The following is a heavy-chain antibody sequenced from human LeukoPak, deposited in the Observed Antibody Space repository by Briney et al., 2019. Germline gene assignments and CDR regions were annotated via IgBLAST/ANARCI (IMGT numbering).Heavy chain of an antibody. J-gene: IGHJ4*02. CDR2: IDPSDSHI. CDR3: ARQGRGSYRRDFDY. CDR1: GYSFTSNW. D-gene: IGHD1-26*01. V-gene: IGHV5-10-1*01. Sequence: LGESLKISCNGSGYSFTSNWISWVRQMPGKGLEWMGRIDPSDSHINYSPSFQGHVTISVDKSISTAYLQWSSLRASDTAMYYCARQGRGSYRRDFDYWGQGTLVTVSS.